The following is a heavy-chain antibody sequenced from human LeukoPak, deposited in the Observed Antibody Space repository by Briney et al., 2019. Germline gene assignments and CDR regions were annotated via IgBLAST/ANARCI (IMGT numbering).Heavy chain of an antibody. V-gene: IGHV3-23*01. D-gene: IGHD6-6*01. CDR3: AKDLGEYSSSSSW. J-gene: IGHJ4*02. CDR1: GFPFSSYA. CDR2: ISGSGGST. Sequence: SGGSLRLSCAASGFPFSSYAMSWVRQAPGKGLEWVSAISGSGGSTYYADSAKGRFTISRDNSKNTLYLQMNSLRAEDTAVYYCAKDLGEYSSSSSWWGQGALVTVSS.